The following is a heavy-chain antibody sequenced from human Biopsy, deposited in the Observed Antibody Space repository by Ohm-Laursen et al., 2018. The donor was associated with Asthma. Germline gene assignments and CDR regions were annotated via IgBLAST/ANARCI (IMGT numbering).Heavy chain of an antibody. D-gene: IGHD1-26*01. CDR1: GFTFSSYA. CDR3: ARDAWELQKPYAYYFDY. V-gene: IGHV3-30-3*01. Sequence: SLRLSCTASGFTFSSYAMHWVRQAPGKGQEWVAVISYDGSNKYYADSVKGRFTISRDNSKNTLYLQMNSLRAEDTAVYYCARDAWELQKPYAYYFDYWGQGTLVTVSS. CDR2: ISYDGSNK. J-gene: IGHJ4*02.